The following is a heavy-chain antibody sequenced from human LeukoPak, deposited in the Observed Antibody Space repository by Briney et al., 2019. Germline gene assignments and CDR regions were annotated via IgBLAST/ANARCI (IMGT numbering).Heavy chain of an antibody. CDR2: IYYSGST. J-gene: IGHJ5*02. CDR3: ARQHGYYDILTGYYANWFDP. V-gene: IGHV4-39*01. D-gene: IGHD3-9*01. CDR1: GGSISSSSYY. Sequence: PSETLSLTCTVSGGSISSSSYYWGWIRQPPGKGLEWIGSIYYSGSTYYNPSLKSRVTISVDTSKNQFSPKLSSVTAADTAVYYCARQHGYYDILTGYYANWFDPWGQGTLVTVSS.